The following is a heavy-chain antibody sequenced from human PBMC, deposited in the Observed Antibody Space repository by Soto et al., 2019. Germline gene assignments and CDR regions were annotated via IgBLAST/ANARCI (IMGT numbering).Heavy chain of an antibody. CDR2: IDGRGTRT. Sequence: GGSQRLSCKASGFTFGSHARNWVRQAPGKGLEWVSSIDGRGTRTFYADALKGRFTISRDNARNSLYLQMNSLRAEDTAVYYCTREVQPVIRREYDYWGQGALVTVSS. V-gene: IGHV3-21*01. CDR3: TREVQPVIRREYDY. CDR1: GFTFGSHA. J-gene: IGHJ4*02.